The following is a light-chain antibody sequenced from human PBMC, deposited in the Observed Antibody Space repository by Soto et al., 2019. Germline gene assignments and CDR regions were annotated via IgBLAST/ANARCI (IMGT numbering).Light chain of an antibody. Sequence: QLVLTQPASVSGSPGQSRTISCTGTSSDVGGYNYVSWYQQHAGKAPKLMIDDVSNRPSGVSNRFSGSKSGNTASLTISGLQAADEAAYSCSSYTSSSTPHVVFGGGTKVTVL. CDR3: SSYTSSSTPHVV. J-gene: IGLJ2*01. V-gene: IGLV2-14*01. CDR1: SSDVGGYNY. CDR2: DVS.